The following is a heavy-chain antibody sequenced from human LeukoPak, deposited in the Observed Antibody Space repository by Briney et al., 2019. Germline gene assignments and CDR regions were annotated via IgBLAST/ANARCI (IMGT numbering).Heavy chain of an antibody. J-gene: IGHJ4*02. CDR1: GFSLSTSGVG. CDR3: AHTNPIGPPGY. V-gene: IGHV2-5*02. CDR2: IYWDDDK. Sequence: SGPTLVKPTQTLTLTCTFSGFSLSTSGVGVGWIRQPPEKALEWLALIYWDDDKRYSPSLKSRLTITKDNSKNQVVLTMTNMDPVDTATYYCAHTNPIGPPGYWGQGTLVTVSS. D-gene: IGHD1-14*01.